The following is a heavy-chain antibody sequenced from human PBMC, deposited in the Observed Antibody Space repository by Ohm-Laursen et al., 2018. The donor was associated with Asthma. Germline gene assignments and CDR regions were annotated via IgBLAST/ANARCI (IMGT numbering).Heavy chain of an antibody. CDR1: GITFGTYA. D-gene: IGHD5-12*01. CDR3: ARDSGYDFDY. J-gene: IGHJ4*02. CDR2: IKQDGSEK. V-gene: IGHV3-7*01. Sequence: GSLRLSCAASGITFGTYAMTWVRQAPGKGLEWVANIKQDGSEKYYVDSVKGRFTISRDNAKNSLYLQMNSLRAEDTAVYYCARDSGYDFDYWGQGTLVTVSS.